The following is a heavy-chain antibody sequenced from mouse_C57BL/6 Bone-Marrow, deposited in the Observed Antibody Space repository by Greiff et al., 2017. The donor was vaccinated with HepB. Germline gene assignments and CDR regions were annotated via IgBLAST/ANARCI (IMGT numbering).Heavy chain of an antibody. CDR1: GFTFSDYY. D-gene: IGHD2-4*01. CDR3: ARPVYYDYGYAMDY. Sequence: DVMLVESGGGLVQPGGSLKLSCAASGFTFSDYYMYWVRQTPEKRLEWVAYISNGGGSTYYPDTVKGRFPISRDNAKNTLYLQMSRLKSEDTAMYYCARPVYYDYGYAMDYWGQGTSVTVSS. J-gene: IGHJ4*01. CDR2: ISNGGGST. V-gene: IGHV5-12*01.